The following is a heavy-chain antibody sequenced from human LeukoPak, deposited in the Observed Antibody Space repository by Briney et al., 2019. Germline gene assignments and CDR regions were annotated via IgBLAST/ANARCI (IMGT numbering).Heavy chain of an antibody. J-gene: IGHJ3*02. V-gene: IGHV5-51*01. Sequence: GESLKISCKGFGYSFTSYWIGWVRQMPGKGLEWMGIIYPDDSDTRYSPSFQGQVTISVDKSISTAYLQWSSLKASDTAMYYCASSTRYSSGWYADAFDIWGQGTMVTVSS. CDR3: ASSTRYSSGWYADAFDI. D-gene: IGHD6-19*01. CDR2: IYPDDSDT. CDR1: GYSFTSYW.